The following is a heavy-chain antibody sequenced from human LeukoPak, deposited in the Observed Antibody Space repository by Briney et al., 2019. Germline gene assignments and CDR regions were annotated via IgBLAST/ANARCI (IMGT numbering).Heavy chain of an antibody. Sequence: PSETLSLTCAVYGGSFSGYYWSWIRQPPGKGLEWIGRVYASGSSNSNPSLKSRVTMSVDTSKNQFSLKLSSVTAADTAVYYCARGIDSNYTYYFDYWGQGTLVTVSS. D-gene: IGHD4-11*01. CDR1: GGSFSGYY. CDR2: VYASGSS. CDR3: ARGIDSNYTYYFDY. J-gene: IGHJ4*02. V-gene: IGHV4-59*10.